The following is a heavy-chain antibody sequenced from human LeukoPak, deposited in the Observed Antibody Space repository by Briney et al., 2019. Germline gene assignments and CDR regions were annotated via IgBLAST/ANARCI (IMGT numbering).Heavy chain of an antibody. Sequence: GESLKISCKGSGFSFTSYWIAWVRQMPGEGLEWKGIIYPYDSNTKYSPSFQGQVTISADKSISTAYLQWSSLKASDTAMYYCATHTGASTPPPWFDPWGQGTLVTVSS. CDR1: GFSFTSYW. D-gene: IGHD2-15*01. J-gene: IGHJ5*02. V-gene: IGHV5-51*01. CDR2: IYPYDSNT. CDR3: ATHTGASTPPPWFDP.